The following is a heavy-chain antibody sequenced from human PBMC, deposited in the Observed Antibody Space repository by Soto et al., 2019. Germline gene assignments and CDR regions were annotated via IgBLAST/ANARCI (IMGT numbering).Heavy chain of an antibody. D-gene: IGHD6-19*01. CDR2: INSDGSST. CDR3: VRDRLAVAAD. Sequence: PGGSLRLSCAASGFSFSTYWMHWVRQAPGKGLVWVSRINSDGSSTIYADSVKGRITISRDNAKNTLYLQMNSLRAEDTAVYYCVRDRLAVAADWGQGTLVTVS. J-gene: IGHJ4*02. V-gene: IGHV3-74*01. CDR1: GFSFSTYW.